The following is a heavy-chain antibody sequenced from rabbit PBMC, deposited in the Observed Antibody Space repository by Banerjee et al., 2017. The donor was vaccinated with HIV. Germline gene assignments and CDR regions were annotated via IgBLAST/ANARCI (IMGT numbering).Heavy chain of an antibody. J-gene: IGHJ4*01. V-gene: IGHV1S7*01. CDR1: GFDFSSYY. CDR2: VGAGVDGP. D-gene: IGHD4-2*01. Sequence: QLEESGGGLVQPGGSLTLSCKASGFDFSSYYMGWVRQAPGKGLEWIGVVGAGVDGPDYASWVNGRFTISGDNAQNTVHLQMNSLTAADTATYFCARDRDWTLDLWGPGTLVTVS. CDR3: ARDRDWTLDL.